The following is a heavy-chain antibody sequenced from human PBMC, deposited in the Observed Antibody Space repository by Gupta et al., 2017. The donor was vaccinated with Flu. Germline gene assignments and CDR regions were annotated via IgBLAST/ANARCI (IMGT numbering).Heavy chain of an antibody. J-gene: IGHJ4*02. V-gene: IGHV3-15*01. CDR1: GYTFNNIW. Sequence: EVQMVVSGGGLIKPGGSLGLSCAVSGYTFNNIWMSWVSQAPGKGLEWVGRIKSKKDGETTDYSAPVKGRFIVSRDDSKNTVYLQMDSLETEDTAVYFCATGGPGGTYFNYWGQGTLVTVSS. CDR2: IKSKKDGETT. CDR3: ATGGPGGTYFNY. D-gene: IGHD2-8*02.